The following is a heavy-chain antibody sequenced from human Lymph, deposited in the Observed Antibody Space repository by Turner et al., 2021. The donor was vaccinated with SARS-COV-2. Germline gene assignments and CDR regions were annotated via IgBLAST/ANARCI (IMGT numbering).Heavy chain of an antibody. CDR1: GYTLTELS. CDR3: ATDRSSGWPHYYYYTMDV. Sequence: QVQLVQAGAEVKKPGASVKVSCKVSGYTLTELSMHWVRQAPGKGLGWMGGFDPEDGKTSYAQKFQGRVTMTEDTSTDTAYMELSSLRSEDTAVYYCATDRSSGWPHYYYYTMDVWGQGTTVTVSS. CDR2: FDPEDGKT. J-gene: IGHJ6*02. V-gene: IGHV1-24*01. D-gene: IGHD6-19*01.